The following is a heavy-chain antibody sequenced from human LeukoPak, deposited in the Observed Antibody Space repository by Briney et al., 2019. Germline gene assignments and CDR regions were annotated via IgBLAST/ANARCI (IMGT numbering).Heavy chain of an antibody. Sequence: ASVKVSCKASGGTFSNYGISWVRQAPGQGLECMGGIIPIFGKANYAQKFQGRVTITADESTSTAYMELSSLRSEDTAVYYCARSRRVRYCSNISCYAGFFEYWGQGTLVTVSS. CDR3: ARSRRVRYCSNISCYAGFFEY. D-gene: IGHD2-2*01. CDR2: IIPIFGKA. CDR1: GGTFSNYG. J-gene: IGHJ4*02. V-gene: IGHV1-69*13.